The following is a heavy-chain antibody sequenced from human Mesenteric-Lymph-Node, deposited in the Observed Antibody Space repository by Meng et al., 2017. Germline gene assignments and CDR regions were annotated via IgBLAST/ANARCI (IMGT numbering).Heavy chain of an antibody. Sequence: QVQRVQSGAEVKKPGASVKVYCKASGYTFTGYYIHWVRQAPGQGLEWMGRINLNSGGTNYAQKFQGRVTMTWDTSISAAQMELSSLRSDDTAVYYCAAFYYESSGYFRADYWGQGILVTVSS. CDR3: AAFYYESSGYFRADY. V-gene: IGHV1-2*06. J-gene: IGHJ4*02. D-gene: IGHD3-22*01. CDR2: INLNSGGT. CDR1: GYTFTGYY.